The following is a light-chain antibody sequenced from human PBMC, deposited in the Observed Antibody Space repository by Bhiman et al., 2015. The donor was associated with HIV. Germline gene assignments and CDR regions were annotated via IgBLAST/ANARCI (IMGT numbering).Light chain of an antibody. J-gene: IGLJ2*01. CDR1: NIESKS. CDR3: QVWDYTSDQSVV. CDR2: YDG. V-gene: IGLV3-21*04. Sequence: SYVLTQPPAVSVAPGKTATITCGGNNIESKSVHWYQQKPGQAPVVVIYYDGDRPSGIPERFSGSKSGNTATLTISRAEAEDEADYYCQVWDYTSDQSVVFGGGTQLTVL.